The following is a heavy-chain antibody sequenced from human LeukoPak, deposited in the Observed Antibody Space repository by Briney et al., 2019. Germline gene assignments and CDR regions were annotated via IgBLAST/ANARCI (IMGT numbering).Heavy chain of an antibody. D-gene: IGHD1-26*01. Sequence: GGSLTLSCAASGFTFSTYNMIWLRQAPGKGLEWLSYISSSSSTKLYTDSVKGRFTISRDNAKNSLYLQMNSLRAEDTAAYYCARYISGSHYRGVYWGQGTLVTVSS. J-gene: IGHJ4*02. CDR3: ARYISGSHYRGVY. CDR1: GFTFSTYN. CDR2: ISSSSSTK. V-gene: IGHV3-48*04.